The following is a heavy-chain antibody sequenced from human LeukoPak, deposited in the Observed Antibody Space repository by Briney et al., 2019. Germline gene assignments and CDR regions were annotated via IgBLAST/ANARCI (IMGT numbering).Heavy chain of an antibody. CDR1: GYTLPSYW. V-gene: IGHV5-51*04. J-gene: IGHJ4*02. CDR2: IYPGDSDT. CDR3: ARVVSLSVDTSPFDF. D-gene: IGHD3-22*01. Sequence: GDSLKISCKGSGYTLPSYWIGWVRQTPGKGLEWMGLIYPGDSDTRYSPPFQGQVTISDDKPIRPAYLQWGRLKASDTAMYYCARVVSLSVDTSPFDFWGQGTLVTVSS.